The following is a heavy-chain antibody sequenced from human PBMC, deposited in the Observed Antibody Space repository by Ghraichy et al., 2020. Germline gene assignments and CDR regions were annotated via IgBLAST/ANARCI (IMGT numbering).Heavy chain of an antibody. CDR2: ISGSGGST. Sequence: GESLNISCAASGFTFSSYAMSWVRQAPGKGLEWVSAISGSGGSTYYADSVKGRFTISRDNSKNTLYLQMNSLRAEDTAVYYCAKSRYFDWLLGGAYFDYWGQGTLVTVSS. D-gene: IGHD3-9*01. CDR3: AKSRYFDWLLGGAYFDY. V-gene: IGHV3-23*01. CDR1: GFTFSSYA. J-gene: IGHJ4*02.